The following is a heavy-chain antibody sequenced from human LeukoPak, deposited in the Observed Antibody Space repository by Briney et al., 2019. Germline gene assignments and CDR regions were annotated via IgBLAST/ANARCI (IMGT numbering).Heavy chain of an antibody. J-gene: IGHJ6*03. V-gene: IGHV3-49*03. CDR2: IRSKAYGGTT. CDR1: GFTFGDYA. CDR3: TRDRYDSSGYYYYYYYYYMDV. D-gene: IGHD3-22*01. Sequence: GGSLGLSCTASGFTFGDYAMSWFRQAPGKGLEWVGFIRSKAYGGTTEYAASVKGRFTISRDDSKSIAYLQMNSLKTEDTAVYYCTRDRYDSSGYYYYYYYYYMDVWGKGTTVTVSS.